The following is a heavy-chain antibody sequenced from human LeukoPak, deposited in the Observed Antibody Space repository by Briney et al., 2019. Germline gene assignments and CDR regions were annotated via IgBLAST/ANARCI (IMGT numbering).Heavy chain of an antibody. V-gene: IGHV4-34*01. CDR2: INHSGST. Sequence: TSSETLSLTCAVYGGSFSGYYWSWIRQPPGKGLEWIGEINHSGSTNYNPSLKSRVTISVDTSKNQFSLKLSSVTAADTAVYYCARFYDSSGYYWGQGTLVTVSS. J-gene: IGHJ4*02. CDR3: ARFYDSSGYY. CDR1: GGSFSGYY. D-gene: IGHD3-22*01.